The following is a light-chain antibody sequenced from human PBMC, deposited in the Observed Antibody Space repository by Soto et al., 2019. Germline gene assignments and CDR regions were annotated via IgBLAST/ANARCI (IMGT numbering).Light chain of an antibody. J-gene: IGKJ4*01. CDR1: QKIGTF. CDR3: QHRFNWPLS. CDR2: DAS. V-gene: IGKV3-11*01. Sequence: EIVLTQSPATLSLSPGQRATLSCRDSQKIGTFLAGYRQKPGQAPRLLFYDASNRATGVPPRFSGSGSGTVFTHTISSLEPDDLAVYYCQHRFNWPLSFGGGPKVEIK.